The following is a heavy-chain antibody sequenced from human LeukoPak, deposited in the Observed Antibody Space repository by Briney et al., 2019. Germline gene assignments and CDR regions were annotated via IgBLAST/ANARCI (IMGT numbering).Heavy chain of an antibody. D-gene: IGHD4-17*01. Sequence: GGSLRLSCAASGFTFSSYGMHWVPQAPGKGLEWGAVISYDGSNKYYADSVKGRFTISRDNSKNTLYLQMSSLRAEDTAVYYCARDPYGGNKLYFDYWGQGTLVTVSS. CDR1: GFTFSSYG. V-gene: IGHV3-30*03. CDR2: ISYDGSNK. J-gene: IGHJ4*02. CDR3: ARDPYGGNKLYFDY.